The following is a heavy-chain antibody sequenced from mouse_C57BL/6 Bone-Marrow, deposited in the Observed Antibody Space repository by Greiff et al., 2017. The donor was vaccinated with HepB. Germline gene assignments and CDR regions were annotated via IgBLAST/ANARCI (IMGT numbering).Heavy chain of an antibody. J-gene: IGHJ1*03. CDR1: GFTFSSYG. CDR2: ISSGGSYT. CDR3: ARGATVVDWYFDV. V-gene: IGHV5-6*01. Sequence: EVQRVESGGDLVKPGGSLKLSCAASGFTFSSYGMSWVRQTPDKRLEWVATISSGGSYTYYPDSVKGRFTISRDNAKNTLYLQMSSLKSEDTAMYYCARGATVVDWYFDVWGTGTTVTVSS. D-gene: IGHD1-1*01.